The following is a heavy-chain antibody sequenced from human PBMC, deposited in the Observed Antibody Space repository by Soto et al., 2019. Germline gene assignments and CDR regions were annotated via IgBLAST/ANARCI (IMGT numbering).Heavy chain of an antibody. CDR2: ISGSSQTI. Sequence: EVQLVESGGGLIQPGGSLRLSCAASGFIFNTYSMNWVRQAPGKGLEWVSYISGSSQTIFYADSVRGRFTISRDNANNSTYLQMVSLRDEVTAVYYCARTLSWRRGPFDSWGQGTLVTVSS. D-gene: IGHD2-15*01. V-gene: IGHV3-48*02. CDR1: GFIFNTYS. J-gene: IGHJ4*02. CDR3: ARTLSWRRGPFDS.